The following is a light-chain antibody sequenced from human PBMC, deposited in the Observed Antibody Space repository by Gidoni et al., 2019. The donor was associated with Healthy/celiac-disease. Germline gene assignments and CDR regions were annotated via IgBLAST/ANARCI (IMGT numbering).Light chain of an antibody. Sequence: DIQMTQSPSSLSASVGDRVTSTCRASQSISSYLNWYQQKPGKAPKLLIYAASSLQSGVPSRFSGSGSGTDFTLPISSLQPEDFATYYCQQSYSTPLYTFGQGTKLEIK. CDR3: QQSYSTPLYT. V-gene: IGKV1-39*01. CDR2: AAS. J-gene: IGKJ2*01. CDR1: QSISSY.